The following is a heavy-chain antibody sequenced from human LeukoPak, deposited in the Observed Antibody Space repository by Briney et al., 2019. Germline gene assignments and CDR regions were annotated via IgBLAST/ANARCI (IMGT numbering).Heavy chain of an antibody. Sequence: PGGSLRLSCAASGFTFSGSAMHWVRQASGKGLEWVSAIIGSVHSTYYADSVKGRFTISRDNSKNTLYLQMNSLRAEDTAVYYCAKHSYDSSGYYSIDYWGQGTLVTVFS. CDR2: IIGSVHST. CDR3: AKHSYDSSGYYSIDY. D-gene: IGHD3-22*01. V-gene: IGHV3-23*01. J-gene: IGHJ4*02. CDR1: GFTFSGSA.